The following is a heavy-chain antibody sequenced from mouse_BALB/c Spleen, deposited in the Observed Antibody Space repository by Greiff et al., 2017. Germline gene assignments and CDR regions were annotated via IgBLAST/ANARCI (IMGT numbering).Heavy chain of an antibody. Sequence: DVHLVESGGGLVQPGGSRKLSCAASGFTFSSFGMHWVRQAPEKGLEWVAYISSGSSTIYYADTVKGRFTISRDNPKNTLFLQMTSLRSEDTAMYYCARGAYYGKRDYYAMDYWGQGTSVTVSS. CDR1: GFTFSSFG. CDR3: ARGAYYGKRDYYAMDY. CDR2: ISSGSSTI. V-gene: IGHV5-17*02. D-gene: IGHD2-10*01. J-gene: IGHJ4*01.